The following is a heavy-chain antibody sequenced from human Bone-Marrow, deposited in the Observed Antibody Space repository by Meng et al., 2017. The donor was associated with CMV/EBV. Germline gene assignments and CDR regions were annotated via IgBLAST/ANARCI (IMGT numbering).Heavy chain of an antibody. J-gene: IGHJ4*02. CDR1: GYTFTSYG. CDR2: ISAYNGNT. D-gene: IGHD6-13*01. V-gene: IGHV1-18*01. CDR3: AYQAAGKGWADY. Sequence: ASVKVSCKASGYTFTSYGISWVRQAPGQGLEWMGWISAYNGNTNYAQKLQGRVTMTTDTSTSTAYMELRRLRYDDTAVYYCAYQAAGKGWADYWGQGTLVTGYS.